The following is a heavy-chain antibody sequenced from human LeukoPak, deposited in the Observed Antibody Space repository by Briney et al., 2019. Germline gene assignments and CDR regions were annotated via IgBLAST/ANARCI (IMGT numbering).Heavy chain of an antibody. Sequence: GGSLRLSCAASGFRFSSYAMSWVRQAPGKGLEWVSAISGSGVSTYYADSVKGRFTVSRDNSKNTLYLQMSSLRAEDTAVYYCAKHSLTTMIVVVIRGSFDYWGQGTLVTVSS. CDR1: GFRFSSYA. J-gene: IGHJ4*02. D-gene: IGHD3-22*01. V-gene: IGHV3-23*01. CDR2: ISGSGVST. CDR3: AKHSLTTMIVVVIRGSFDY.